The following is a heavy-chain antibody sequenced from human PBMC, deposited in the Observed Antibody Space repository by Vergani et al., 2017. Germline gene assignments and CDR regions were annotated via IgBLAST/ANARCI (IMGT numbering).Heavy chain of an antibody. Sequence: QVQLQESGPGLVKPSETLYLTCTVSGGSISSYYWSWIRQPPGKGLEWIGSIYYSGSTNYNPSLKSRVTISVDTVKNQFSLKLSSVTAADTAGYYWARGSPDYTVGGFDPWGQGTLVTVSS. V-gene: IGHV4-59*01. CDR3: ARGSPDYTVGGFDP. CDR2: IYYSGST. D-gene: IGHD4-11*01. CDR1: GGSISSYY. J-gene: IGHJ5*02.